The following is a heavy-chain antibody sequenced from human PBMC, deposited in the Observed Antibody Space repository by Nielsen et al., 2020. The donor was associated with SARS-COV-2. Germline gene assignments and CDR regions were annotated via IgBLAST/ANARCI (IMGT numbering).Heavy chain of an antibody. V-gene: IGHV4-34*01. D-gene: IGHD3-3*01. Sequence: RQAPGKGLEWIGEITHTGVASYNPSLKSRVTLSVDTSKNQFSLRLNSVTAADTAVYFCARGKRSFSGAFLNFYYYYYMDVWGKGTTVTVSS. CDR3: ARGKRSFSGAFLNFYYYYYMDV. CDR2: ITHTGVA. J-gene: IGHJ6*03.